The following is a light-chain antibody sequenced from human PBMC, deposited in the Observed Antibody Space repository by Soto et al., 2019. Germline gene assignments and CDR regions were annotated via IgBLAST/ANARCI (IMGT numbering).Light chain of an antibody. CDR1: SSDVGGYNY. J-gene: IGLJ1*01. Sequence: QSVLTQPASVSGSPGQSITISCTGTSSDVGGYNYVSWYQQHPGKAPKLMIYDVSNRPSGVSNRFSGSKSGNTASLTISGLQAEDEADYYCSSYTSSSTLSVFGPGTKLTVL. CDR2: DVS. CDR3: SSYTSSSTLSV. V-gene: IGLV2-14*01.